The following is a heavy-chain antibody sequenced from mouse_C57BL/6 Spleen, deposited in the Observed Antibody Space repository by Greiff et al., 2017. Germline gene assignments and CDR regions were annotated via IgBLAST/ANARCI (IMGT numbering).Heavy chain of an antibody. J-gene: IGHJ2*01. Sequence: QVQLQQPGAELVKPGASVKLSCKASGYTFTSYLMHWVKQRPGQGLEWIGMIHPNSGSTNYNEKFKSKATLTVDKSSSTAYMQLSSLTSEDSAVYYCARGDYYYGSSLDYWGQGTTLTVSS. D-gene: IGHD1-1*01. V-gene: IGHV1-64*01. CDR3: ARGDYYYGSSLDY. CDR2: IHPNSGST. CDR1: GYTFTSYL.